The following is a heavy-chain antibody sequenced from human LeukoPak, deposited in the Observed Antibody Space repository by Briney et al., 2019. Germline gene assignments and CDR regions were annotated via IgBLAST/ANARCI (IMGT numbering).Heavy chain of an antibody. CDR1: GFTFSSYA. J-gene: IGHJ4*02. V-gene: IGHV3-30-3*01. Sequence: GRSLRLSCAASGFTFSSYAMHWVRQAPGKGLEWVAVISYDGSNKYYADSVKGRFTISRDNSKNTLYLQMNSLRAEDTAVYYCARGLRPRSIAALVNYWGQGTLVTVSS. CDR3: ARGLRPRSIAALVNY. CDR2: ISYDGSNK. D-gene: IGHD6-6*01.